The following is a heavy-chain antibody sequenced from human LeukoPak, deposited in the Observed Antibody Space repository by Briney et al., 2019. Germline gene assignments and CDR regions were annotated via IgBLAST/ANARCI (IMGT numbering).Heavy chain of an antibody. D-gene: IGHD6-19*01. CDR2: IYYGGST. CDR3: AREEVAGIDY. V-gene: IGHV4-59*01. Sequence: SETLSLTCTVSGGSISSYYWSWIRQPPGKGLEWIGYIYYGGSTNYNPSLKSRVTISVDTSKNQFSLKLSSVTAADTAVYYCAREEVAGIDYWGQGTLVTVSS. J-gene: IGHJ4*02. CDR1: GGSISSYY.